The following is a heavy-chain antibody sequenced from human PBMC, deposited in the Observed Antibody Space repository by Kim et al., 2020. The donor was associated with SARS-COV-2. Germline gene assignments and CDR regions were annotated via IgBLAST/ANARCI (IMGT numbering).Heavy chain of an antibody. Sequence: SETLSLTCAVSGGSISSSNWWSWVRQPPGKGLEWIGEIYHSGSTNYNPSLKSRVTISVEKSKNQFSLKLSSVTAADTAVYYCARDRGGYCSSTSCSMALYYYGMDVWGQGTTVTVSS. J-gene: IGHJ6*02. V-gene: IGHV4-4*02. CDR2: IYHSGST. CDR3: ARDRGGYCSSTSCSMALYYYGMDV. CDR1: GGSISSSNW. D-gene: IGHD2-2*01.